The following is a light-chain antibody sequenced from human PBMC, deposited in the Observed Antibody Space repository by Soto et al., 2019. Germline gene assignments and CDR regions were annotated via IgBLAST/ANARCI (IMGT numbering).Light chain of an antibody. CDR1: QGIKHD. V-gene: IGKV1-6*01. CDR3: LQDYNYPRT. CDR2: AAS. J-gene: IGKJ1*01. Sequence: AIQMTQSPSSLSASVGSRVTMTCRASQGIKHDLAWYQQKPGKAPQVLIFAASSLQSGVPSRFSGSGSGTAFTLTINSLQPEDSATYYCLQDYNYPRTFGQGTKVEI.